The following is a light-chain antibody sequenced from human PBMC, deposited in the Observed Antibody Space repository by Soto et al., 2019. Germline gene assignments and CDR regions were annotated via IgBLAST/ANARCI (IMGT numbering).Light chain of an antibody. CDR1: QSVSSSY. V-gene: IGKV3-20*01. Sequence: EIVLTQSPDTLSLSPGERATLSCMSSQSVSSSYLAWYQQKPGQAPRLLIYGASSRATGIPDRFSGSGSGTDFTLTISRLEPEDFAVYYCQQYGSSLITFGQGTRLEIK. CDR2: GAS. J-gene: IGKJ5*01. CDR3: QQYGSSLIT.